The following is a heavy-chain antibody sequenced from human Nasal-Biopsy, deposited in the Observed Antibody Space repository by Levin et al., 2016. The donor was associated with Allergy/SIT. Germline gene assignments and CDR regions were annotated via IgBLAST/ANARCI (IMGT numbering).Heavy chain of an antibody. CDR1: GFTFSTYA. CDR3: IRDLGGAWGA. Sequence: GGSLRLSCSASGFTFSTYAMHWVRQAPGKGLEYVSGISSKGTATDYSDSVKGRFTISRDNAKNRLYLQMNSLRVEDTAVYYCIRDLGGAWGAWGQGALVTISS. J-gene: IGHJ5*02. D-gene: IGHD3-16*01. CDR2: ISSKGTAT. V-gene: IGHV3-64*04.